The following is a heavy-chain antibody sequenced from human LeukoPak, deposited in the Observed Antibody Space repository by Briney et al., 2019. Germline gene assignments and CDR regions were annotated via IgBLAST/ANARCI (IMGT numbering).Heavy chain of an antibody. J-gene: IGHJ5*02. V-gene: IGHV1-69*08. Sequence: SVKVSCKASGGSFSDYSISWVRQAPGQGLEWMGRIIAILDTAHYAQKFQGRFTITADKSTTTVYMELSSLRSGDTAVYYCVRSGYDYDWFDPWGQGTLVTVSS. D-gene: IGHD5-12*01. CDR3: VRSGYDYDWFDP. CDR1: GGSFSDYS. CDR2: IIAILDTA.